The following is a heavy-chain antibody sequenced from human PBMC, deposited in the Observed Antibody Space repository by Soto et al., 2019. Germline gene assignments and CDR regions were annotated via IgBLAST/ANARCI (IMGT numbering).Heavy chain of an antibody. CDR3: ASWKKAAAGTDWFDP. J-gene: IGHJ5*02. CDR1: GGSISSYY. V-gene: IGHV4-59*08. CDR2: IYYSGST. Sequence: SETLSLTCTVSGGSISSYYWSWIRQPPGKGLEWIGYIYYSGSTYYNPSLKSRVTISVDTPKNQFSLKLSSVTAADTAVYYCASWKKAAAGTDWFDPWGQGTLVTVSS. D-gene: IGHD6-13*01.